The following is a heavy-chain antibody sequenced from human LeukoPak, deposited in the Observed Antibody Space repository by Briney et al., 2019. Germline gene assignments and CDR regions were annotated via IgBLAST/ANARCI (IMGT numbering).Heavy chain of an antibody. CDR1: GFTFSSHW. J-gene: IGHJ4*02. V-gene: IGHV3-7*01. D-gene: IGHD3-3*01. CDR2: IKPDGSGP. CDR3: ARETVGYTIFEETE. Sequence: SGGSLRLSCAASGFTFSSHWMSWVGQSPGKGLEWVANIKPDGSGPYYVDSVKGRFTISRDNAKNSLNLQMNSLRAEDTAVYFCARETVGYTIFEETEGGQGTLVTVSS.